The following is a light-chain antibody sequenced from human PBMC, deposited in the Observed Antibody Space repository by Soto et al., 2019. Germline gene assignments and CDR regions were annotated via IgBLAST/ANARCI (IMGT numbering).Light chain of an antibody. CDR2: CAS. CDR3: QQYGSSPT. CDR1: QSVTSSY. J-gene: IGKJ4*01. V-gene: IGKV3-20*01. Sequence: EIVLTQSPGTLSLSPGERATLSCRASQSVTSSYLAWYHQKPAQAPMLLISCASSRATGIPDRFSGSGSGKDFTLTISRLEPEDFAVYYCQQYGSSPTFGGGTKVEIK.